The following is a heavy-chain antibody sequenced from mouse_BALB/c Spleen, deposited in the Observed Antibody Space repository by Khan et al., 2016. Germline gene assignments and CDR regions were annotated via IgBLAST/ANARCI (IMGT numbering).Heavy chain of an antibody. D-gene: IGHD2-2*01. CDR3: ARPDYGYDGFAY. CDR2: INTYTGEP. V-gene: IGHV9-3-1*01. Sequence: QIQLVQSGPELKKPGETVKISCKASGYTFTNYGMNWVKQAPGKGLKWMGWINTYTGEPTYAADFKGRFAFSLDTSASTAYLQINNLTTEDTATYFCARPDYGYDGFAYWGQGTLVTVS. CDR1: GYTFTNYG. J-gene: IGHJ3*01.